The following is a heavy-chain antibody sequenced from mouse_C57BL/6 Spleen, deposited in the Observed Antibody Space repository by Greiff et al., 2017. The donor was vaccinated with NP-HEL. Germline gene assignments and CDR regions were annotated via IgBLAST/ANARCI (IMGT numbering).Heavy chain of an antibody. CDR2: ISNGGGST. CDR1: GFTFSDYY. CDR3: ARHVGHFDY. V-gene: IGHV5-12*01. Sequence: EVKLVESGGGLVQPGGSLKLSCAASGFTFSDYYMYWVRQTPEKRLEWVAYISNGGGSTYYPDTVKGRFTISRDNAKNTLYLQMSRLKSDDTAMYYCARHVGHFDYWGQGTTLTVSS. J-gene: IGHJ2*01.